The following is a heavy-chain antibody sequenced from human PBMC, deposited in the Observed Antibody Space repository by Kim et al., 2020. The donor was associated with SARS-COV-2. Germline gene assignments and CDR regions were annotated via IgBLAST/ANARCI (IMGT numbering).Heavy chain of an antibody. CDR2: INHSGST. V-gene: IGHV4-34*01. CDR3: ARHYYDSSGYPPYDAFDI. Sequence: SETLSLTCAVYGGSFSGYYWSWIRQPPGKGLEWIGEINHSGSTNYNPSLKSRVTISVDTSKNQFSLKLSSVTAADTAVYYCARHYYDSSGYPPYDAFDIWGQGTMVTVSS. J-gene: IGHJ3*02. CDR1: GGSFSGYY. D-gene: IGHD3-22*01.